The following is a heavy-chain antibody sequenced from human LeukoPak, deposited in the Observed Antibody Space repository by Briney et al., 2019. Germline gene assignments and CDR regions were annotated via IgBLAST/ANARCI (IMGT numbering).Heavy chain of an antibody. V-gene: IGHV3-48*03. D-gene: IGHD2-2*01. CDR1: GFTFSSYE. J-gene: IGHJ6*04. CDR2: ISRNGSTI. CDR3: AREYCSSTSCLYLGYYYGMDV. Sequence: GGSLRLSCAASGFTFSSYEMNCVRQARGKGLEGVSYISRNGSTIYYADSVKGRFTISRDNAKNSLYLQMNSLRAEDTAVYYCAREYCSSTSCLYLGYYYGMDVWGKGTTVSVSS.